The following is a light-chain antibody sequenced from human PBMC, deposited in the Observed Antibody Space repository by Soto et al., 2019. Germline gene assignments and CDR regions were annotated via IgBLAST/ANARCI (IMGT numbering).Light chain of an antibody. CDR1: SSDVGAYDY. V-gene: IGLV2-8*01. CDR2: EIN. J-gene: IGLJ1*01. Sequence: QGGLTHPPSGSGAPGQSVAISCTGTSSDVGAYDYFSWYQQHPGKAPKLMIYEINKRPSGVPDRFSGSKSGNTASLTVSGLQAEDEADYYCSSFAGSNNFPYVFGTGTKVTVL. CDR3: SSFAGSNNFPYV.